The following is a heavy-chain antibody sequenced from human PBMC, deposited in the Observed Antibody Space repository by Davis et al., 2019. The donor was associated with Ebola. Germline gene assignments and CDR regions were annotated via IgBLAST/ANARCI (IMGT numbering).Heavy chain of an antibody. Sequence: SETLSLTCTVSGGSISSYYWSWLRQPPGKGLEWIGYIYYSGSTNYNPSLKSRVTISVDTSKNQFSLKLSSVTAADTAVYYCARDELRGWFDPWGQGTLVTVSS. J-gene: IGHJ5*02. CDR1: GGSISSYY. CDR2: IYYSGST. CDR3: ARDELRGWFDP. V-gene: IGHV4-59*01. D-gene: IGHD1-7*01.